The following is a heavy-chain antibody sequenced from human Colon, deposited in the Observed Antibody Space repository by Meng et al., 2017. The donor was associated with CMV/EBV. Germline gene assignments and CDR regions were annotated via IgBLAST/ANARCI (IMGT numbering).Heavy chain of an antibody. Sequence: EVQLLESGGGWVQPGGSLRLPCTASGFSFSNYAMSWFRQAPGKGLEWVSTINSIGDSPYYADSVKGRFTISRDNSKSTLNLQMESLRAEDTALYYCAKVVRTSVLFGFDSWGQGALVTVSS. V-gene: IGHV3-23*01. CDR3: AKVVRTSVLFGFDS. D-gene: IGHD3-16*01. J-gene: IGHJ4*02. CDR2: INSIGDSP. CDR1: GFSFSNYA.